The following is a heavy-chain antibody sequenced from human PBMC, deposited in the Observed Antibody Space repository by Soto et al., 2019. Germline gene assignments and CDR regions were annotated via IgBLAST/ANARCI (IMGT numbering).Heavy chain of an antibody. CDR2: INPDGSDK. J-gene: IGHJ2*01. CDR1: GLPFGNYG. Sequence: EVQLVESGGGLVQPGGSLGLSGEALGLPFGNYGLTWVRQAQGKGLEWVANINPDGSDKNYVDSVKGRFTISRDNVKNSLYLQVNSLRAEDTALYYCVRARIDLWGRGTLVTVSS. V-gene: IGHV3-7*01. CDR3: VRARIDL.